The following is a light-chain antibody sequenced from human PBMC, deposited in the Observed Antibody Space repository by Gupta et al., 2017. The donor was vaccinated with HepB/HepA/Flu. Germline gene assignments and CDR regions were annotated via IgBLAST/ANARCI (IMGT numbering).Light chain of an antibody. J-gene: IGKJ1*01. CDR3: QQSYRSPRT. CDR2: GAS. CDR1: QDINTY. V-gene: IGKV1-39*01. Sequence: DIQMTQSPSSLSASVRDRVTITCRASQDINTYLNWYQHKLGEAPRLLIYGASIMHSGVPSRFSGSGSGTYFTLTISRLQPEDVATYFCQQSYRSPRTFGQGTKVEIK.